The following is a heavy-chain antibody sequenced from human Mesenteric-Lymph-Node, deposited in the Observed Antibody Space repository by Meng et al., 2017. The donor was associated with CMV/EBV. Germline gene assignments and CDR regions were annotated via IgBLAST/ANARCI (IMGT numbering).Heavy chain of an antibody. Sequence: GSLRLSCAASGFVFSNDWMTWVRQAPGKGPEWVANVNQDGSEKFYLDSVKGRFTISRDNSKNSLYLQMSSLRAEDTAVYYCARYSRAFEIWGQGTMVTVSS. D-gene: IGHD2-15*01. CDR3: ARYSRAFEI. CDR2: VNQDGSEK. CDR1: GFVFSNDW. J-gene: IGHJ3*02. V-gene: IGHV3-7*01.